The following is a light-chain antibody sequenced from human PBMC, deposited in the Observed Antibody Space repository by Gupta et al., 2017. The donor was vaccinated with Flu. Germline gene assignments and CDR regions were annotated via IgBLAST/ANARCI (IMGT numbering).Light chain of an antibody. CDR1: QSICSY. Sequence: PSCLSASVGDRGTITCRARQSICSYLDWYQQKPGKAPKLLIYDASRGKRGVPSRFSGSGYGTDFTLTISSRQPEDFANYYCQQRNSTPLTFGHGTKVDIK. CDR3: QQRNSTPLT. V-gene: IGKV1-39*01. J-gene: IGKJ3*01. CDR2: DAS.